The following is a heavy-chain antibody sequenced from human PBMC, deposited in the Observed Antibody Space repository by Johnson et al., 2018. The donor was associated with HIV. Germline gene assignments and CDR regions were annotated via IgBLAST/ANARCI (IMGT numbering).Heavy chain of an antibody. J-gene: IGHJ3*02. CDR3: ARVGVSGYDLAAFDI. Sequence: VLLVESGGGVVQPGRSLRLSCAASGFTFSSMHWDRQAPGKGLEWVAVIYSGGSTYYTDSVKGRFTISRDNSKNTLYLQMNSLRADDTAVYYCARVGVSGYDLAAFDIWGQGTMVTVSS. V-gene: IGHV3-66*01. CDR2: IYSGGST. D-gene: IGHD5-12*01. CDR1: GFTFSS.